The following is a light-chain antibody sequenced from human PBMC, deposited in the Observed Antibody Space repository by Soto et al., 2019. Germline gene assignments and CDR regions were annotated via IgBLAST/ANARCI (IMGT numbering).Light chain of an antibody. Sequence: SYELTQPPSVSVAPGQAARISCGGDNLGSKVVHWFQQKPGQAPLLVVYDDRARPSGIPERFSGSNSGNTATLTISGAEAGDEADYYCQVWDSSRHRVFGGGTKVTVL. CDR1: NLGSKV. CDR3: QVWDSSRHRV. CDR2: DDR. J-gene: IGLJ2*01. V-gene: IGLV3-21*02.